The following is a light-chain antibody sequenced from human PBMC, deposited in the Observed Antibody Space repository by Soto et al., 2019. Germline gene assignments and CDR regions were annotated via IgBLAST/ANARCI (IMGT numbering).Light chain of an antibody. CDR1: SSDVGAYDY. Sequence: QSALTQPASVSGSPGQSIAISCTGTSSDVGAYDYVSWYQQHPGKAPKLMIYDVSNRPSGVSSRFSGSKSGNTASLTISGLQAEDEADYYCSSYTSSTTPLDVFGTGTKVTVL. CDR3: SSYTSSTTPLDV. CDR2: DVS. J-gene: IGLJ1*01. V-gene: IGLV2-14*01.